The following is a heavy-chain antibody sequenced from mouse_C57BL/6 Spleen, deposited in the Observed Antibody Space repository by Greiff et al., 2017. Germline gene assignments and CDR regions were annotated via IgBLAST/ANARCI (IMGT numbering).Heavy chain of an antibody. CDR3: ARERRGYYFDY. V-gene: IGHV1-55*01. CDR2: IYPGSGST. Sequence: QVQLKQPGAELVKPGASVKMSCKASGYTFTSYWLTWVKQRPGQGLEWLGDIYPGSGSTNYNEKFKSKATLTVDTSSSTAYMQLSSLTSEDAEVYYCARERRGYYFDYWGQGTTLTVAS. J-gene: IGHJ2*01. CDR1: GYTFTSYW.